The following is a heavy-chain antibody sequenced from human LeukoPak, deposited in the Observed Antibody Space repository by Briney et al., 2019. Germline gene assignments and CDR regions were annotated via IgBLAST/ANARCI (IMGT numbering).Heavy chain of an antibody. Sequence: SETLSLTCIVSGGSISSYHCAWIRQSAGKGLEWIGRIHTSGSTNYNPSLKSRLTMSLDTSKNQFPLNLSSVTAADTAVYYCARAPGREWLFDYWGQGTLVTVSS. CDR1: GGSISSYH. J-gene: IGHJ4*02. V-gene: IGHV4-4*07. D-gene: IGHD3-3*01. CDR3: ARAPGREWLFDY. CDR2: IHTSGST.